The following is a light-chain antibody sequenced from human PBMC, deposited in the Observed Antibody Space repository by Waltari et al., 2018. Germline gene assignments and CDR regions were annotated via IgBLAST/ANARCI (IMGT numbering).Light chain of an antibody. CDR1: NSHIGPNN. J-gene: IGLJ3*02. Sequence: QSVLTPPPSTSGTPGQRVRIPCSGTNSHIGPNNVNWYQQVPGTAPKLLIYTSNQRPSGVPDRFSGSQSGTSASLAITGLQPEDEGDYYCVSWDDSLNGWVFGGGTKLTVL. CDR2: TSN. V-gene: IGLV1-44*01. CDR3: VSWDDSLNGWV.